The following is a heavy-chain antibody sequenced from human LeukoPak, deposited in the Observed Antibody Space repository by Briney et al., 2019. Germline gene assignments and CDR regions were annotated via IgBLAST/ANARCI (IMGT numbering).Heavy chain of an antibody. J-gene: IGHJ4*02. D-gene: IGHD6-19*01. V-gene: IGHV4-61*05. CDR3: AGTRYSSGWYHFDY. CDR2: IYHSGST. Sequence: PSETLSLTCTVSGGSISSSSYYWGWIRQPPGKGLEWIVEIYHSGSTSYNPSLKSRVTISVDKSNNQFSLKLSSVTAADTAVYYCAGTRYSSGWYHFDYWGQGTLVTVSS. CDR1: GGSISSSSYY.